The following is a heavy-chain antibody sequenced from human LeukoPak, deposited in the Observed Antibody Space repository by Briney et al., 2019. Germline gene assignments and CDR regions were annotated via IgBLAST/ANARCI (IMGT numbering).Heavy chain of an antibody. Sequence: ASVKVSCKASGYIFITYYIHWVRQAPGQGLEWMGVINPTGGDTSYAQQFQGRVTMTRDTSTSTVYMELSSLRFEDTAVYYCVRDLRAGYDYWGQGTLVTVSS. J-gene: IGHJ4*02. CDR3: VRDLRAGYDY. D-gene: IGHD5-12*01. CDR2: INPTGGDT. V-gene: IGHV1-46*01. CDR1: GYIFITYY.